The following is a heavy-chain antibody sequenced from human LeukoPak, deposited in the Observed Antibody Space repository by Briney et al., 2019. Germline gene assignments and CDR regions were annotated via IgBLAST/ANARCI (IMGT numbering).Heavy chain of an antibody. CDR1: GGSISSYY. CDR2: IYYSGST. Sequence: SETLSLTCTVSGGSISSYYWSWIRQPPGKGLEWIGYIYYSGSTNYNPSLKSRVTISVDTSKNQFSLKLSSVTAAGTAVYYCARAPDSYGDFDYWGQGTLVTVSP. J-gene: IGHJ4*02. D-gene: IGHD4-17*01. V-gene: IGHV4-59*01. CDR3: ARAPDSYGDFDY.